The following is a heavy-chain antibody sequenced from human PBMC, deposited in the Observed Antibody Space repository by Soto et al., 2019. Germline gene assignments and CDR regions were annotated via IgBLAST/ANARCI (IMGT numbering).Heavy chain of an antibody. Sequence: GESLKISWKGSGYSFTSYWIGWVHQLPGKGLGLVGIIYPGDYDTRYTSSFQGQVSTAADKSISTAYRQWSSLKASDTAMYYCSRRGGGEYSSSSAYYYYYYGMDVLGQGTTVTVSS. CDR1: GYSFTSYW. V-gene: IGHV5-51*07. D-gene: IGHD6-6*01. CDR2: IYPGDYDT. J-gene: IGHJ6*02. CDR3: SRRGGGEYSSSSAYYYYYYGMDV.